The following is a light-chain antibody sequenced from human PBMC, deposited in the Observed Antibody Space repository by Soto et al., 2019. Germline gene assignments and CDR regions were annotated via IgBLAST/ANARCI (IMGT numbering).Light chain of an antibody. J-gene: IGLJ3*02. CDR2: EVT. CDR3: TSYTTRNTWV. V-gene: IGLV2-14*01. Sequence: QSVLTQPASVSGSPGQSITISCTGTSSDVGRYNYVSWFQHHPGKAPKVMIYEVTNRPSGVSIRFSGSKSGYTASLTISGLQAEDEADYYCTSYTTRNTWVFGGGTKVTVL. CDR1: SSDVGRYNY.